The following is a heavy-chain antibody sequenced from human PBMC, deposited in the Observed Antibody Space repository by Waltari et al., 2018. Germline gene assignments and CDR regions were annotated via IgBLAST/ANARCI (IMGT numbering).Heavy chain of an antibody. CDR3: ARDSRLGTVWFGELFPQFDY. CDR1: GGTFSSYT. V-gene: IGHV1-69*08. J-gene: IGHJ4*02. Sequence: QVQLVQSGAEVKKPGSSVKVSCKASGGTFSSYTISWVRQAPGQGLEWMGRIIPIFGTANYAQKFQGRVTITADESTSTAYMELSSLRSEDTAVYYCARDSRLGTVWFGELFPQFDYWGQGTLVTVSS. D-gene: IGHD3-10*01. CDR2: IIPIFGTA.